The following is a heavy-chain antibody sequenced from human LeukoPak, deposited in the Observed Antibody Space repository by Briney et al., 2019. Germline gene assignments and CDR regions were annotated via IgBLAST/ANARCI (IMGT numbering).Heavy chain of an antibody. V-gene: IGHV1-69*13. CDR2: IIPIFDTA. CDR1: GGTFSSYS. Sequence: SVKVSCKASGGTFSSYSISWVRQAPGQGLEWMGGIIPIFDTADYAQKFQGRVTITADESTSTAYMELSSLRSEDTAVFYCARMSLGAIWGYYYGMDVWGQGTTVTVSS. J-gene: IGHJ6*02. D-gene: IGHD1-26*01. CDR3: ARMSLGAIWGYYYGMDV.